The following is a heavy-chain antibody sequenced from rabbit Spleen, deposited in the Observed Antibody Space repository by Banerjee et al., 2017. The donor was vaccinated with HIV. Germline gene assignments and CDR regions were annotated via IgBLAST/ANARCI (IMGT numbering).Heavy chain of an antibody. Sequence: QEQLVESGGGLVKPGASLTLTCKASGFSFSSSYWIWWVRQAPGKGLEWIACIYGSSSGSSYYASWAKGRFTISKTSSTTVTLQMTSLTAADTATYFCARDLTGVIGWNFGWWGQGTLVTVS. V-gene: IGHV1S45*01. CDR2: IYGSSSGSS. CDR1: GFSFSSSYW. CDR3: ARDLTGVIGWNFGW. D-gene: IGHD4-1*01. J-gene: IGHJ3*01.